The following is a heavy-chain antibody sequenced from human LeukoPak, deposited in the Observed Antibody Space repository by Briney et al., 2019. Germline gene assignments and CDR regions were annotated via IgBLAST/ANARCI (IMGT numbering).Heavy chain of an antibody. CDR2: ISGRGDST. V-gene: IGHV3-23*01. Sequence: GGSLRLSCAGAGFTFSSYAMSWVRQAPGKGLEWVSGISGRGDSTYYADSVKGRFTISRDNSKNTLYLQMNSLRAEDTAVYYCAKDRRLLVATDDWGQGTLVTVSS. D-gene: IGHD2-15*01. CDR3: AKDRRLLVATDD. J-gene: IGHJ4*02. CDR1: GFTFSSYA.